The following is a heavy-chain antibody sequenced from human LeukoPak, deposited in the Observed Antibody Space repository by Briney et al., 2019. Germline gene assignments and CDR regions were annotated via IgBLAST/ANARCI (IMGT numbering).Heavy chain of an antibody. CDR1: GFSVNSNY. V-gene: IGHV3-53*01. CDR3: VRTPPYDSSGYYSSGYFDY. CDR2: IYSGGST. J-gene: IGHJ4*02. Sequence: GGSLRLSCAASGFSVNSNYMSWVRQAPGKGLEWVSVIYSGGSTYYADSVKGRFTISRDNSKNTLYLQMNSLRAEDTAVYYCVRTPPYDSSGYYSSGYFDYWGQGTLVTVSS. D-gene: IGHD3-22*01.